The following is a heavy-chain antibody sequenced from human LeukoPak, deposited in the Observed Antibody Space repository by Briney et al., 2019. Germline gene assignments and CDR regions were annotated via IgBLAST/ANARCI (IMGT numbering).Heavy chain of an antibody. Sequence: PGGSLRLSCAASGFTFSSSWMSWVRPAPGKGLEWVANIKEDGSEKYYVDSVKGRFTISRDNAKNSLYLQMNSLRDEDTAVYYCARDPSVTVTNAFDIWGQGTMVTVSS. V-gene: IGHV3-7*01. CDR1: GFTFSSSW. J-gene: IGHJ3*02. CDR2: IKEDGSEK. CDR3: ARDPSVTVTNAFDI. D-gene: IGHD4-11*01.